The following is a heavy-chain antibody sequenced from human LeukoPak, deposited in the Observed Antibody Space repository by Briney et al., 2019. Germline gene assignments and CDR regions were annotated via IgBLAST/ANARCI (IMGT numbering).Heavy chain of an antibody. Sequence: GESLRLSCATSAFTFRSYAMTWVRQAPGRGLEWVSSVRTSGAATFYADSVKGRFTISRDNSKNTPYLQMYSLRAEDTGLYYCARDTLGLPGTRYFFDSWGQGTLVTVSS. CDR2: VRTSGAAT. CDR1: AFTFRSYA. CDR3: ARDTLGLPGTRYFFDS. V-gene: IGHV3-23*01. J-gene: IGHJ4*02. D-gene: IGHD6-13*01.